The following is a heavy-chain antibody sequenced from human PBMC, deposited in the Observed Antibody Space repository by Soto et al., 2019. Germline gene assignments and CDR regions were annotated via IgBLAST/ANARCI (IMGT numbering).Heavy chain of an antibody. CDR1: GGSISSGGYY. CDR3: ARDVRTGTEYYYYYGMDV. V-gene: IGHV4-31*03. Sequence: SETLSLTCTVSGGSISSGGYYWSWIRQHPGKGLEWIGYIYYSGSTYYNPSLKSRVTISVDTSKNQFSLKLSSVTAADTAVYYCARDVRTGTEYYYYYGMDVWGQGTTVTVSS. D-gene: IGHD1-1*01. J-gene: IGHJ6*02. CDR2: IYYSGST.